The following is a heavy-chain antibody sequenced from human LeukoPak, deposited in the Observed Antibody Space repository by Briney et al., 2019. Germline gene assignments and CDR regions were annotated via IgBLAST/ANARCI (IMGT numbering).Heavy chain of an antibody. CDR1: GDSISSGSDY. Sequence: SQTLSLTCTVSGDSISSGSDYWSWIRQPAGKGLEWIGRIYKSGSTNYNPSLKSRVTISVDTSKNQFSLKLSSVTAADTAVYYCASSSVYYKYWHFDLWGRGTLVTVSS. CDR2: IYKSGST. J-gene: IGHJ2*01. V-gene: IGHV4-61*02. D-gene: IGHD3-22*01. CDR3: ASSSVYYKYWHFDL.